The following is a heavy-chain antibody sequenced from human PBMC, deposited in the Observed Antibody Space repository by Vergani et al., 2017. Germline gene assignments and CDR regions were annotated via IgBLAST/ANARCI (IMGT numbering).Heavy chain of an antibody. CDR2: ISYDGSNK. J-gene: IGHJ4*02. CDR3: AKDSYDSSFDY. CDR1: GFTFSSYA. D-gene: IGHD3-22*01. V-gene: IGHV3-30*18. Sequence: VQLLESGGGLVQPGGSLRLSCAASGFTFSSYAMSWVRQAPGKGLEWVAVISYDGSNKYYADSVKGRFTISRDNSKNTLYLQMNSLRAEDTAVYYCAKDSYDSSFDYWGQGTLVTVSS.